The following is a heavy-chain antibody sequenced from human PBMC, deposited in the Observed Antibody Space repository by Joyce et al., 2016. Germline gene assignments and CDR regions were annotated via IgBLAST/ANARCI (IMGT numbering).Heavy chain of an antibody. CDR1: GGSISNNNFY. CDR2: IYLAGGT. Sequence: QLQLQESGPGLVKPSETLSLTCTVSGGSISNNNFYWCWVRQPPGQGLEWIVCIYLAGGTSPNPSLQRRGSISVDTSKNNFSRKLSSVTAADTAVYYCTRHGGAQNTALITRFDYWGQGTLVAVSS. J-gene: IGHJ4*02. V-gene: IGHV4-39*01. D-gene: IGHD5-18*01. CDR3: TRHGGAQNTALITRFDY.